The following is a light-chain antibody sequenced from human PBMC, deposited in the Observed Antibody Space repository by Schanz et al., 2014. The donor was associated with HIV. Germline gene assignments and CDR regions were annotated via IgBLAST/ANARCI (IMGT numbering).Light chain of an antibody. CDR1: QDIRND. V-gene: IGKV1-6*01. CDR3: QQTYNSPYT. Sequence: AIQMTQSSSSLSASVGARVTITCRASQDIRNDLGWYQQKPGKAPKLLIYAASTLQSGVPSRFSGSGYGTDFTLNISCLQPEDFAIYYCQQTYNSPYTFGRGTKLDMK. J-gene: IGKJ2*01. CDR2: AAS.